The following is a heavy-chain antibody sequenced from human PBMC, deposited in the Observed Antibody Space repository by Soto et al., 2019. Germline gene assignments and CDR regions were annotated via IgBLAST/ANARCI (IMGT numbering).Heavy chain of an antibody. V-gene: IGHV3-7*01. Sequence: GGSLRLSCAASGFTFSSYWMSWVRQAPGKGLEWVANIKQDGSEKCYVDSVKGRFTISRDNAKNSLYLQMNSLRAEDTAVYYCARDLRLWFGEFDYWGQGTLVTVSS. CDR2: IKQDGSEK. CDR3: ARDLRLWFGEFDY. D-gene: IGHD3-10*01. CDR1: GFTFSSYW. J-gene: IGHJ4*02.